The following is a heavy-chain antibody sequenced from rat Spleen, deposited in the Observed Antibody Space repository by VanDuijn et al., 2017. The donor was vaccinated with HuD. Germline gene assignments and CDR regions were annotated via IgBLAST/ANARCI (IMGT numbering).Heavy chain of an antibody. J-gene: IGHJ2*01. V-gene: IGHV2-41*01. CDR3: ARGDSYSGDGPR. CDR1: GFSLTSYN. Sequence: QVQLMESGPGLVQPSETLSLTCTVSGFSLTSYNVHWVRQPPGKGLEWMGVIWNTGATRYNSALKSRLSISKDTSKSQVFLKMNSLQTEDTATYYCARGDSYSGDGPRWGQGVMVTVSS. D-gene: IGHD1-1*01. CDR2: IWNTGAT.